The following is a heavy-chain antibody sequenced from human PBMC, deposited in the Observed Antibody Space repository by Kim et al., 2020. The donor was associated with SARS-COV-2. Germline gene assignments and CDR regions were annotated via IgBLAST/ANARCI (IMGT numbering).Heavy chain of an antibody. J-gene: IGHJ5*02. CDR3: ARDRPSGSYRNWFDP. Sequence: GGSLRLSCAASGFTFSSYGMHWVRQAPGKGLEWVAVIWYDGSNKYYADSVKGRFTISRDNSKNTLYLQMNSLRAEDTAVYYCARDRPSGSYRNWFDPWGQGTLVTVSS. CDR2: IWYDGSNK. V-gene: IGHV3-33*01. D-gene: IGHD1-26*01. CDR1: GFTFSSYG.